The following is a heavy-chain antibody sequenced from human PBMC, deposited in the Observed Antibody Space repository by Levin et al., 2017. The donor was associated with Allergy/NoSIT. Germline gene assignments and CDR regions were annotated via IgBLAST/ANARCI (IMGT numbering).Heavy chain of an antibody. Sequence: GGSLRLSCAASGFTFSDYYMSWIRQAPGKGLEWVSYISSSNSYINYADSVKGRFTISRDNAKNSLYLQMNSLRAEDTAVYYCARPIAAAGTLRFDPWGQGTLVTVSS. CDR1: GFTFSDYY. CDR2: ISSSNSYI. J-gene: IGHJ5*02. CDR3: ARPIAAAGTLRFDP. D-gene: IGHD6-13*01. V-gene: IGHV3-11*03.